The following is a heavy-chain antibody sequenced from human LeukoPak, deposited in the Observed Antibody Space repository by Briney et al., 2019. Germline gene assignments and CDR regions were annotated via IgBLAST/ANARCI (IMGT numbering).Heavy chain of an antibody. CDR2: INHSGST. CDR3: ARGIRRYSSGWFNGRFDY. Sequence: SETLSLTCAVYGGSFSGYYWSWIRQPPGKGLEWIGEINHSGSTNYNPSLKSRVTISVDTSKNQFSLKLSSVTAADTAVYYCARGIRRYSSGWFNGRFDYWGQGTLVTVSS. V-gene: IGHV4-34*01. J-gene: IGHJ4*02. CDR1: GGSFSGYY. D-gene: IGHD6-19*01.